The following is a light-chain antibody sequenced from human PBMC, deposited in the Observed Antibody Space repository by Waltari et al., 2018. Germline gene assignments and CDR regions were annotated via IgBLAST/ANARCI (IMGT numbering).Light chain of an antibody. CDR1: DVAYFNL. CDR2: EGN. Sequence: QSALTQPASVSGSYGQSITISCGDVAYFNLVSWYQQQPGKAPKVIIYEGNKRPSGLSDRFSCSKSGNTASLTISGLQADDQADYYCCSYAGGTSWVFGGGTKLTVL. J-gene: IGLJ3*02. CDR3: CSYAGGTSWV. V-gene: IGLV2-23*01.